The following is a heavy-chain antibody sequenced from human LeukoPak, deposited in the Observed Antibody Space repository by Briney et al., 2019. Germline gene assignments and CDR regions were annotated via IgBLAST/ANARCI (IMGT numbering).Heavy chain of an antibody. CDR2: IYYSGST. J-gene: IGHJ4*02. Sequence: SETLSLTCTVSGGSISSYYWSWIRQPPGKGLEWIGYIYYSGSTNYNPSLKSRVTISVDTSKNQFSLKLSSVTAADTAVYYCARDEYSSSWYQHWGQGTLVTASS. CDR3: ARDEYSSSWYQH. D-gene: IGHD6-13*01. CDR1: GGSISSYY. V-gene: IGHV4-59*01.